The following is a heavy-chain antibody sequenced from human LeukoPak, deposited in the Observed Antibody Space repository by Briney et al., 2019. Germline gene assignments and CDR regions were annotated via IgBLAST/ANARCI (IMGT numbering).Heavy chain of an antibody. CDR1: DGSISSGSYY. CDR2: IYTSGST. V-gene: IGHV4-61*02. D-gene: IGHD3-22*01. CDR3: ARVTPYGRSGSPLI. J-gene: IGHJ4*02. Sequence: SETLSLTCTVSDGSISSGSYYWSWIRQPAGKGLEWIGRIYTSGSTNYNPSLKSRVSLSIDTSKSQFSLNLSSVTAADTAVYFCARVTPYGRSGSPLIWGQGALVTVSS.